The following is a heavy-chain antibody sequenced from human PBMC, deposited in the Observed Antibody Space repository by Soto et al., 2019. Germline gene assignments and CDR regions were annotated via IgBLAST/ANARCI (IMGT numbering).Heavy chain of an antibody. J-gene: IGHJ4*02. V-gene: IGHV6-1*01. D-gene: IGHD6-19*01. CDR3: ARDLTVLSYSSGWYYFDY. Sequence: SQTLSLTCVISGDSVSSNSAAWNWIRQSPSRGLEWLGRTYYRSKWYNDYAVSVKSRITINPDTSKNQFSLQLNSVTPEDTAVYYCARDLTVLSYSSGWYYFDYWGQGTLVTVSS. CDR2: TYYRSKWYN. CDR1: GDSVSSNSAA.